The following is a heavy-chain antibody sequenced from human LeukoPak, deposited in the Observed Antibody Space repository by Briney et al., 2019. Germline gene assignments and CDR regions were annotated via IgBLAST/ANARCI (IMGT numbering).Heavy chain of an antibody. Sequence: GGSLRLSCSASGFTFSSYAMHWVRQAPGKGLEWVSVISGSGDSTFYADPVKGRFTISRDNSKNTLYLQMNSLRAEDTAVYYCARGSTGPEYWGQGTLVTVSS. V-gene: IGHV3-23*01. CDR1: GFTFSSYA. D-gene: IGHD7-27*01. CDR3: ARGSTGPEY. CDR2: ISGSGDST. J-gene: IGHJ4*02.